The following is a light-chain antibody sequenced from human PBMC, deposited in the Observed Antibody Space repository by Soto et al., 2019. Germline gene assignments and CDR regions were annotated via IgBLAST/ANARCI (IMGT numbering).Light chain of an antibody. V-gene: IGKV3-11*01. CDR2: DAS. CDR1: QSVSSY. CDR3: QQRSNWPWT. Sequence: EYVCTEAAARLSFSPGDRAPLSCRASQSVSSYLAWYQQKPGQAPRLLIYDASNRATGIPARFSGSGSGTDFTLTISSLEPEDFAVYYCQQRSNWPWTFGQGSKVDIK. J-gene: IGKJ1*01.